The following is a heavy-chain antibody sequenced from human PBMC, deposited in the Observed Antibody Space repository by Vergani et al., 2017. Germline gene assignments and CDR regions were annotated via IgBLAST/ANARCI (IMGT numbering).Heavy chain of an antibody. CDR1: GFTFSSYG. CDR3: ASGRGHYYGSGANWFDP. J-gene: IGHJ5*02. Sequence: VQLVESGGGVVQPGRSLRLSCAASGFTFSSYGMHWVRQAPGKGLEWVSAISGSGGSTYYADSVKGRFTISRDNSKNTLYLQTNSLRAEDTAVYYCASGRGHYYGSGANWFDPWGQGTLVTVSS. CDR2: ISGSGGST. V-gene: IGHV3-23*04. D-gene: IGHD3-10*01.